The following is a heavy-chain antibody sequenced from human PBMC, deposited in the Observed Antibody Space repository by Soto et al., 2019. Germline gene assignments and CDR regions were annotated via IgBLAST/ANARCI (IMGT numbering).Heavy chain of an antibody. CDR2: ISYDGSNK. CDR3: ARDAREYYYDSSGLLKIDAFDI. Sequence: GGSLRLSCAASGFTFSSYAMHWVRQAPGKGLEWVAVISYDGSNKYYADSVKGRFTISRDNSKNTPYLQMNSLRAEDTAVYYCARDAREYYYDSSGLLKIDAFDIWGQGTMVTVSS. V-gene: IGHV3-30-3*01. D-gene: IGHD3-22*01. CDR1: GFTFSSYA. J-gene: IGHJ3*02.